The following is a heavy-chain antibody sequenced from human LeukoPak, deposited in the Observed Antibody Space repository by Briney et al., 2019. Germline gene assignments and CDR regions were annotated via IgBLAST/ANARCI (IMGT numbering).Heavy chain of an antibody. CDR2: IYTSGST. Sequence: SQTLSLTCTVSGGSISSGSYYWSWIRQPAGKGLEWIGRIYTSGSTNYNPSLKSRVTISVDTSKNQFSLKLSSMTAADTAVYYCARTTSALTTPYYMDVWGKGTTVTVPS. CDR1: GGSISSGSYY. CDR3: ARTTSALTTPYYMDV. V-gene: IGHV4-61*02. D-gene: IGHD4-11*01. J-gene: IGHJ6*03.